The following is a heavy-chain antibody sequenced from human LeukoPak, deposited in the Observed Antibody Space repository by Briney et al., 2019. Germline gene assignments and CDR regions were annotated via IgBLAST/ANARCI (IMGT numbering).Heavy chain of an antibody. Sequence: PGGSLRLSCSASGFTFSSYAMHWVRQAPGKGLEYVSAISSNGGSTYYADSVKGRFTFSRDNSKNTLYLQMSSLRAEDTAVYYCVKSVGGIAARPSVPWFDPWGQGTLVTVSS. D-gene: IGHD6-6*01. CDR3: VKSVGGIAARPSVPWFDP. CDR2: ISSNGGST. J-gene: IGHJ5*02. V-gene: IGHV3-64D*09. CDR1: GFTFSSYA.